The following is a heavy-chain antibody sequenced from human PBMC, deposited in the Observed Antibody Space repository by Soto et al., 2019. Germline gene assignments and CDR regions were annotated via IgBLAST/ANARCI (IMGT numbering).Heavy chain of an antibody. CDR3: ARGIRLLWFGELSSYYYYGMDV. V-gene: IGHV4-34*01. CDR2: INHSGST. D-gene: IGHD3-10*01. J-gene: IGHJ6*02. Sequence: TLSLTCAVYGGSFSGYYWTWIRQPPGTGLEWIGEINHSGSTNYNPSLKSRVTISVDTSKNQFSLKLSSVTAADTAVYYCARGIRLLWFGELSSYYYYGMDVWGQGTTVTVSS. CDR1: GGSFSGYY.